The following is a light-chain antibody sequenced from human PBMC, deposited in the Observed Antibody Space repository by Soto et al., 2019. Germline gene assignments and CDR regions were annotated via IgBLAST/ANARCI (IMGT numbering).Light chain of an antibody. CDR2: GAS. CDR3: QQYNNWWT. J-gene: IGKJ1*01. CDR1: QSVSSN. V-gene: IGKV3-15*01. Sequence: EIVMTQSPATLSVSPGERDTLSCRASQSVSSNLAWYQQKPGQAPRLLIYGASTRDTGIPARFSGSGSGTEFTLTISSRQSEDFAVYYCQQYNNWWTFGQGTKVEIK.